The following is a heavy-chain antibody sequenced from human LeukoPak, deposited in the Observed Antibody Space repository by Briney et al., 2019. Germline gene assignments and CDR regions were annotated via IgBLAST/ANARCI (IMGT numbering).Heavy chain of an antibody. CDR3: ARGGYDILTGTSFFDP. Sequence: GGSLRLSCVASGFTFSDYYMSWIRQAPGKGLQYVSYISSSGTYANYANSVKGRFTNSRDNAKNSLYLQMNSLSADDTAVYYCARGGYDILTGTSFFDPWGQGTLVTVSS. D-gene: IGHD3-9*01. CDR1: GFTFSDYY. CDR2: ISSSGTYA. V-gene: IGHV3-11*05. J-gene: IGHJ5*02.